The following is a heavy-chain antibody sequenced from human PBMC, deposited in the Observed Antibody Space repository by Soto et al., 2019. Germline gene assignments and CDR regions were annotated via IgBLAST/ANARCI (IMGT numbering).Heavy chain of an antibody. CDR1: GLTVSGKKY. Sequence: DVQLVESGGGLIQPGESLRLSCAASGLTVSGKKYMAWGRPPPGEGLWWVSALYNVDGSFYADSVKGRFTTSSDSSKTTVYLQMDGMRPDDPAVYYCASWHAGEHSDDVWGQGTTVTVSS. D-gene: IGHD1-1*01. J-gene: IGHJ3*01. V-gene: IGHV3-53*01. CDR2: LYNVDGS. CDR3: ASWHAGEHSDDV.